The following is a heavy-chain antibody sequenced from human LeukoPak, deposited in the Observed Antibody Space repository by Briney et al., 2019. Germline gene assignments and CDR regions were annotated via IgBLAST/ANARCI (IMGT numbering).Heavy chain of an antibody. J-gene: IGHJ4*02. V-gene: IGHV4-4*07. CDR1: GGSISSYY. Sequence: SETLSLTCTVSGGSISSYYWSWIRQPAGKGLEWIGRIYTSGSTNYNPSLKSRVTMSVDTSKNQFSLKLSSVTAADTAVYYCARHGDTSYDYVWGSYRYPFDYWGQGTLVTVSS. D-gene: IGHD3-16*02. CDR2: IYTSGST. CDR3: ARHGDTSYDYVWGSYRYPFDY.